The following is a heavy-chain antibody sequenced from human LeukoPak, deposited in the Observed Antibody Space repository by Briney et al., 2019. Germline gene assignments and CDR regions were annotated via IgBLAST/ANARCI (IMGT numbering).Heavy chain of an antibody. CDR1: GFTFSIYT. V-gene: IGHV3-21*01. Sequence: GGSLRLSCATSGFTFSIYTMNWVRQAPGKGLEWVSCISSGGTYIYNADSVKGRFTISRDNAKNSLYLQMNNLRAEDTAVYYCAREEDSSTIRSSRGMDVWGQGTTVTVSS. CDR2: ISSGGTYI. J-gene: IGHJ6*02. CDR3: AREEDSSTIRSSRGMDV. D-gene: IGHD6-6*01.